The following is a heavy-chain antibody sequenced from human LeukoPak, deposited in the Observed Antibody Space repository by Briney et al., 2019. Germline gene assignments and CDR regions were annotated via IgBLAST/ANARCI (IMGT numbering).Heavy chain of an antibody. D-gene: IGHD2-2*02. V-gene: IGHV4-38-2*02. J-gene: IGHJ4*02. CDR3: ARAGPAAVVPAAIGY. CDR2: IYHSGST. CDR1: GYSITTGYY. Sequence: SETLSLTCTVSGYSITTGYYWGWIRQPPGKGLEWIGYIYHSGSTYYNPSLKSRVTISVDRSKNQFSLKLSSVTAADTAVYYCARAGPAAVVPAAIGYWGQGTLVTVSS.